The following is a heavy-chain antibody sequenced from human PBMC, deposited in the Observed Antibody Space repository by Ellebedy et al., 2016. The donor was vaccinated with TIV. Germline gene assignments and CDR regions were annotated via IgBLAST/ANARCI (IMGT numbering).Heavy chain of an antibody. J-gene: IGHJ6*02. V-gene: IGHV4-59*01. CDR2: IYYSGST. D-gene: IGHD2-2*01. CDR3: ARDQGYCTSNSCPDPYYYYGMDV. CDR1: GGSISSYY. Sequence: SETLSLXXTVSGGSISSYYWSWIRQPPGKGLEWMGYIYYSGSTNYNPSLKSRVTISVDTSKNQFSLKLSSVTAADTAVYYCARDQGYCTSNSCPDPYYYYGMDVWGQGTTVTVSS.